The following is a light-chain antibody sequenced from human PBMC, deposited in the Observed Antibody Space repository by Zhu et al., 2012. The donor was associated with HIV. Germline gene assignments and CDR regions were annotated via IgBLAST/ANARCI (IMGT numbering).Light chain of an antibody. CDR1: QNIRSN. Sequence: EIMLTQSPATLPVSPGERATLSCRASQNIRSNLAWYQQKPGQAPSLLIYNAFTRAAGIPDRFSGSGSGTDFTLSISRLEPEDFAVYYCHQYDNSWTFGQGTKVEIK. V-gene: IGKV3-15*01. CDR2: NAF. J-gene: IGKJ1*01. CDR3: HQYDNSWT.